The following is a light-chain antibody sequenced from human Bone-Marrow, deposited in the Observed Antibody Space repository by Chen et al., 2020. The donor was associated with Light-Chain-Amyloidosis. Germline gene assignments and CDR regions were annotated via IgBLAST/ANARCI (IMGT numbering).Light chain of an antibody. Sequence: SYVLTQPSSVSVAPGQTATIACGGNNIGPTSVHWYQQTPGQAPILVVYEDSDRPSGIPERLSGSNSGNTATLTISRGEAGDEADYYGQVWDRSSDRPVFGGGTKLTVL. CDR2: EDS. CDR1: NIGPTS. J-gene: IGLJ3*02. CDR3: QVWDRSSDRPV. V-gene: IGLV3-21*02.